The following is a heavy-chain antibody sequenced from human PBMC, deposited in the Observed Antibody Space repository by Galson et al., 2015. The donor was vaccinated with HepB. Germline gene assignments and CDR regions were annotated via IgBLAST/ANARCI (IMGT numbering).Heavy chain of an antibody. CDR3: ARGPLLWFGEYQYYFDY. Sequence: SVKVSCKASGGTFSSYAISWVRQAPGQGLEWMGGIIPIFGTANYAQKFQGRVTITADKSTSTAYMELSSLRSEDTAAYYCARGPLLWFGEYQYYFDYWGQGTLVTVSS. CDR1: GGTFSSYA. CDR2: IIPIFGTA. J-gene: IGHJ4*02. V-gene: IGHV1-69*06. D-gene: IGHD3-10*01.